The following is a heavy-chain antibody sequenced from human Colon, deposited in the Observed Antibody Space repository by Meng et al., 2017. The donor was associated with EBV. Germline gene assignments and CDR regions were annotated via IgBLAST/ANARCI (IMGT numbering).Heavy chain of an antibody. D-gene: IGHD3-3*01. CDR2: INESGST. J-gene: IGHJ4*02. CDR1: GGSFSNSY. Sequence: QGQLQQWGAGLLKPSETLSITCAAYGGSFSNSYWNWIRQPPGKRLEWIGEINESGSTKYNPSLKSRVTILMDTSKNQFSPRLSSVTAADTAVYYCRNAFCSAEAGCSDQWGQGALVTVSS. CDR3: RNAFCSAEAGCSDQ. V-gene: IGHV4-34*01.